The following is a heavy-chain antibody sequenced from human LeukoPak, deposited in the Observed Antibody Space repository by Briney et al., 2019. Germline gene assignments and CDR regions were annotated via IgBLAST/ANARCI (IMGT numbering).Heavy chain of an antibody. J-gene: IGHJ6*02. Sequence: ASVKVSCKASGYTFTSYYMHWVRQAPGQGLEWMGIINPSGGSTSYAQKFQGRVTMTRDTSTSTVYMELSSLRSEDTAVYYCARDYHAGVGATDGGMDVWGQGTTVTVSS. V-gene: IGHV1-46*01. CDR2: INPSGGST. D-gene: IGHD1-26*01. CDR3: ARDYHAGVGATDGGMDV. CDR1: GYTFTSYY.